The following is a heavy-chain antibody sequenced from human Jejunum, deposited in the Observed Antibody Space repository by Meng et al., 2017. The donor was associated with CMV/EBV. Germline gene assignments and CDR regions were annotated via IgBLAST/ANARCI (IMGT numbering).Heavy chain of an antibody. D-gene: IGHD6-6*01. CDR2: IKTKTDFGTI. Sequence: SGFTVSSNYMSWVRQAPGKGLEWVGRIKTKTDFGTIDYATAVEGRFTISRDDSKNTLYVEMSSLKTEDTAVYYCTTARSYGSSDYWGQGTLVTVSS. V-gene: IGHV3-15*01. CDR1: GFTVSSNY. J-gene: IGHJ4*02. CDR3: TTARSYGSSDY.